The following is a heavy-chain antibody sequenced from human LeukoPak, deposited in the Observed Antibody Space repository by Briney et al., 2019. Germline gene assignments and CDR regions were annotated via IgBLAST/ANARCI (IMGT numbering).Heavy chain of an antibody. J-gene: IGHJ5*02. CDR1: GGSISNYY. CDR3: ARGDITIFGVVKGFDP. D-gene: IGHD3-3*01. V-gene: IGHV4-34*01. Sequence: SETLSLTCTVSGGSISNYYWTWIRQPPGKGLEWIGEINHSGSTNYNPSLKSRVTISVDTSKNQFSLKLSSVTAADTAVYYCARGDITIFGVVKGFDPWGQGTLVTVSS. CDR2: INHSGST.